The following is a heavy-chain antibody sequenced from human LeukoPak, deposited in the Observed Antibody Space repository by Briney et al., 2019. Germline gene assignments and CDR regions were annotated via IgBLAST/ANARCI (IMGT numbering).Heavy chain of an antibody. CDR3: ARAAPAYDILTGYELDY. CDR2: INPSGGST. CDR1: GHTFTSYY. D-gene: IGHD3-9*01. J-gene: IGHJ4*02. Sequence: ASVKVSRKASGHTFTSYYMHWVRQAPGQGLEWMGIINPSGGSTSYAQKFQGRVTMTRDMSTSTVYMELSSLRSEDTAVYYCARAAPAYDILTGYELDYWGQGTLVTVSS. V-gene: IGHV1-46*01.